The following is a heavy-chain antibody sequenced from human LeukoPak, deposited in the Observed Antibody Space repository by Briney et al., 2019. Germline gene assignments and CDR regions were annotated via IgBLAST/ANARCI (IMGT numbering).Heavy chain of an antibody. CDR1: GYTFTSYG. D-gene: IGHD6-13*01. J-gene: IGHJ6*02. CDR2: ISAYNGNT. Sequence: ASVKVSCKASGYTFTSYGISWVRQAPGQGLEWMGWISAYNGNTNYAQKFQGRVTMTTDTSTSTAYMELSSLRSEDTAVYYCAREGYSSNYGMDVWGQGTTVTVSS. V-gene: IGHV1-18*01. CDR3: AREGYSSNYGMDV.